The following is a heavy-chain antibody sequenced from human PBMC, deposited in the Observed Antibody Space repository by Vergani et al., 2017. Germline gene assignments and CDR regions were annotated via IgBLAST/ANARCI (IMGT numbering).Heavy chain of an antibody. V-gene: IGHV1-69*18. D-gene: IGHD2-15*01. CDR3: ARDHCSGGSCYAFDI. CDR2: IIPIFGTA. J-gene: IGHJ3*02. CDR1: GGTFSSYA. Sequence: QVQLVQSGAEVKKPGSSVKVSCKASGGTFSSYAISWVRQAPGQGLEWMGRIIPIFGTANYAKKFQGRVTITADESTSTAYMELSSLRSEDTAVDYCARDHCSGGSCYAFDIWGQGTMVTVSS.